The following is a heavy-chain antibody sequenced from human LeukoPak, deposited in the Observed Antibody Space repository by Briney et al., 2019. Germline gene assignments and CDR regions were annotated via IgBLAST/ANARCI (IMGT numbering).Heavy chain of an antibody. J-gene: IGHJ4*02. Sequence: GGSLRLSCAASGFTVSSNYMSWVRQAPGKGLEWVANIKQDGSVKHYVDSVKGRFTISRDNAKNSLYLQMNSLRAEDTAVYYCVRALGTGSYWGQGTLVTVSS. CDR3: VRALGTGSY. D-gene: IGHD1-1*01. CDR1: GFTVSSNY. CDR2: IKQDGSVK. V-gene: IGHV3-7*03.